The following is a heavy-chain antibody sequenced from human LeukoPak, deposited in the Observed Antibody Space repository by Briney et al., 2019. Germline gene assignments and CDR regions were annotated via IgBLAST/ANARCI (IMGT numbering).Heavy chain of an antibody. CDR2: INPSGGST. CDR3: ASDSGGVGFYFH. V-gene: IGHV1-46*01. D-gene: IGHD2-15*01. Sequence: ASVKVSCKASGYTFTSYYMHWVRQAPGQGLEWMGIINPSGGSTSYAQKFQGRVTMTRDTSTSTVYMELSSLRSEDTAVYYCASDSGGVGFYFHWGQGTLVTVSS. J-gene: IGHJ4*02. CDR1: GYTFTSYY.